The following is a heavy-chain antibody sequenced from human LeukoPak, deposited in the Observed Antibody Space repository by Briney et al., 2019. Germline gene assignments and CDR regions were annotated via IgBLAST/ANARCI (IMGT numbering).Heavy chain of an antibody. CDR1: GGSISTNTYY. D-gene: IGHD3-10*01. Sequence: SETLSLTCIVSGGSISTNTYYWGWIRLPPGKGLEWIGEIHHRGTTYYNPSLGSRVTISVDTSKNQFSLRLTSVTAADTAVYYCARVTYNGYQHFDYWGQGNLVTVS. J-gene: IGHJ4*02. V-gene: IGHV4-39*07. CDR2: IHHRGTT. CDR3: ARVTYNGYQHFDY.